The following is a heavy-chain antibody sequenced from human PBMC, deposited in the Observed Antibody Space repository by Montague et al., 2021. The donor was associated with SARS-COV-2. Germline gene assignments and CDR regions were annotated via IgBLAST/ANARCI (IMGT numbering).Heavy chain of an antibody. D-gene: IGHD3-16*01. CDR3: AREWGGHQPRVNAFNI. V-gene: IGHV4-61*02. CDR2: IYTSGST. CDR1: GDSVSSGGYY. J-gene: IGHJ3*02. Sequence: TLSLTCTVSGDSVSSGGYYWSWIRQHAGKGLEWIGRIYTSGSTNYNPSLTSRVTISVDTSKNQFSLKLSSVTAADTAVYFCAREWGGHQPRVNAFNIWGQGTMVTVSS.